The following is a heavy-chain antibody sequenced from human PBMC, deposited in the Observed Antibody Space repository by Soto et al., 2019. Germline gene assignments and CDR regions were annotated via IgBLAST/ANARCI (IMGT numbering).Heavy chain of an antibody. D-gene: IGHD4-17*01. CDR1: GGSISSYY. CDR2: IYTSGST. V-gene: IGHV4-4*07. CDR3: ARDPGWAKNGEYAGWFDP. J-gene: IGHJ5*02. Sequence: PSETLSLTCTVSGGSISSYYWSWIRQPAGKGLEWIGRIYTSGSTNYNPSLKSRVTMSVDTSKNQFSLKLSSVTAADTAVYYCARDPGWAKNGEYAGWFDPWGQGTLVTVSS.